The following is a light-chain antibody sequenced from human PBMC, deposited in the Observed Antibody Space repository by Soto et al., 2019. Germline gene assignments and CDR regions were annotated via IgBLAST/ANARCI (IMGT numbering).Light chain of an antibody. CDR1: QSFRGL. Sequence: EVVLTQSPVTLSLSPGERATLSCRASQSFRGLLAWYQQKPGQAPRLLIYGASTRATGIPDRFSGSGSGTDFTLTISGLQSEDFAVYYCQQYGDWPPDTFGQGTKVDIK. CDR2: GAS. V-gene: IGKV3D-15*01. J-gene: IGKJ2*01. CDR3: QQYGDWPPDT.